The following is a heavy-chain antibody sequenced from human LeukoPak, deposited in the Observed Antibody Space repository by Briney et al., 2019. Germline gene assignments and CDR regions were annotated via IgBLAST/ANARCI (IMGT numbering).Heavy chain of an antibody. Sequence: GGSLRLSCAASGFTFSDSWMSWVRQAPGKGLEWVANMNQDGSEKDYVDSVKGRFTISRDNAKNSLFLQMNSQRAEDTAVYYCARDVAGSLDYWGQGTLVTVSS. CDR3: ARDVAGSLDY. CDR1: GFTFSDSW. CDR2: MNQDGSEK. J-gene: IGHJ4*02. V-gene: IGHV3-7*01. D-gene: IGHD1-26*01.